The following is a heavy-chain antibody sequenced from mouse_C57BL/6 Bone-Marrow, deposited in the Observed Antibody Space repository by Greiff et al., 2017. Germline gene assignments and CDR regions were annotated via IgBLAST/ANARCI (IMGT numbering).Heavy chain of an antibody. V-gene: IGHV5-4*01. CDR3: AREYYGSSLWFAY. J-gene: IGHJ3*01. Sequence: EVHLVESGGGLVKPGGSLKLSCAASGFTFSSYAMSWVRQTPEKRLEWVATISDGGSYTYYPDNVKGRFTISRDNAKNNLYLQMSHLKSEDTAMYYCAREYYGSSLWFAYWGQGTLVTVSA. D-gene: IGHD1-1*01. CDR2: ISDGGSYT. CDR1: GFTFSSYA.